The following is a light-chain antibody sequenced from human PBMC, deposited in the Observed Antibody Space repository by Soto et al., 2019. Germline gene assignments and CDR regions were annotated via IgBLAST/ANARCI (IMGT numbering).Light chain of an antibody. CDR3: GTWDSSLSAVV. CDR2: DNH. CDR1: SSNIGNNY. J-gene: IGLJ2*01. V-gene: IGLV1-51*01. Sequence: QSVLTQPPSVSAAPGQKVTISCSGLSSNIGNNYVSWYQQLPGTAPKLLISDNHKRPSGIPDRFSGSKSGTSATLGITGLQTGDEADYYCGTWDSSLSAVVFGGGTKLTVL.